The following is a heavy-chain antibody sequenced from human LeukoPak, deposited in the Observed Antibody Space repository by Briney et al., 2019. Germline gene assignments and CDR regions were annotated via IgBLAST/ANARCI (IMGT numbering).Heavy chain of an antibody. CDR2: ISGNGGST. CDR1: GFTFSSYA. V-gene: IGHV3-23*01. CDR3: AKGWSYYYASGNDYFDY. Sequence: GGSLRLSCSASGFTFSSYAMSWVRQAPGKGLEWVSGISGNGGSTFHADSVKGRFTISRDNSKNTVYLQMNSLRAEDTAVYYCAKGWSYYYASGNDYFDYWGQGTLVTVSS. J-gene: IGHJ4*02. D-gene: IGHD3-10*01.